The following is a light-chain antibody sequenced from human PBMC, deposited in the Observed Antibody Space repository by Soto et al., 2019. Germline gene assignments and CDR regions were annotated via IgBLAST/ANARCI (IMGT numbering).Light chain of an antibody. Sequence: QSVLTQPASVSGSPGQSITNSCTGTSSDVGGYNYVSWYQQHPGKAPKLMIYEVSNRPSGVSDRFSGSKSGNTASLTISGLQAEDEANYYCNSYTTLSNRVFGTGTKVTVL. V-gene: IGLV2-14*01. CDR1: SSDVGGYNY. J-gene: IGLJ1*01. CDR2: EVS. CDR3: NSYTTLSNRV.